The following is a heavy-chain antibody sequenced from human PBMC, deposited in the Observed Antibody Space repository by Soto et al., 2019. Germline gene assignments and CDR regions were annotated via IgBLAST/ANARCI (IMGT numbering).Heavy chain of an antibody. CDR2: ISPYIDNT. V-gene: IGHV1-18*01. CDR3: ARGGREYDFWSGYLFDY. Sequence: GASVKVSCKASGFSLSDDGINWMRQAPGQGLDWVGWISPYIDNTNYAQKFQDRVTLTTDTSTSTAYMELRSLRSDDTAVYYCARGGREYDFWSGYLFDYWGQGTLVTVSS. CDR1: GFSLSDDG. J-gene: IGHJ4*02. D-gene: IGHD3-3*01.